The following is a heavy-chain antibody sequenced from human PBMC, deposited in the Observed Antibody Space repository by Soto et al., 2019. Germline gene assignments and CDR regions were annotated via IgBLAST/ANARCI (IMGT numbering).Heavy chain of an antibody. D-gene: IGHD3-22*01. CDR3: VRATFFLKGYYDATDNYCFDY. Sequence: SETLSLTCAVSGGSISSGGFSWTWIRQPPGKGLEFIGYIYYSGGTYYNPSLKSRVTISVDRSENQFSLRLSSLTAADTPVYSCVRATFFLKGYYDATDNYCFDYWGQGTLVTVSS. V-gene: IGHV4-30-2*01. CDR2: IYYSGGT. J-gene: IGHJ4*02. CDR1: GGSISSGGFS.